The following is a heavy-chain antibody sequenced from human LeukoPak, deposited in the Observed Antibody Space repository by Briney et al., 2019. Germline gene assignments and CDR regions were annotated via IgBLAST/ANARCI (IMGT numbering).Heavy chain of an antibody. Sequence: GESLKISCKGSGYSFTSYWIGWVRQMPGKGLEWMGIIYPGDSDTRYSPSFQGQVTISADKSISTAYLQWSSLKASDTAMYYCARGTSVKSIVGATWNNWFDPWGQGTLDTVSS. J-gene: IGHJ5*02. CDR2: IYPGDSDT. V-gene: IGHV5-51*01. CDR3: ARGTSVKSIVGATWNNWFDP. CDR1: GYSFTSYW. D-gene: IGHD1-26*01.